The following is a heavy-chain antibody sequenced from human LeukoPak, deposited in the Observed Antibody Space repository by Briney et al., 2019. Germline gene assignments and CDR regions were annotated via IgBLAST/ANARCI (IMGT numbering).Heavy chain of an antibody. CDR3: ARHVLVWYFDL. V-gene: IGHV4-39*01. CDR2: IYYSGST. Sequence: SETLSLTCTVSGGSISSSSYYWGWIRQPPGKGLEWIGSIYYSGSTYYNPSLKSRVTISVDTSKNQFSLKLSSVTAADTAVYYCARHVLVWYFDLRGRGTLVTVSS. D-gene: IGHD3-10*02. J-gene: IGHJ2*01. CDR1: GGSISSSSYY.